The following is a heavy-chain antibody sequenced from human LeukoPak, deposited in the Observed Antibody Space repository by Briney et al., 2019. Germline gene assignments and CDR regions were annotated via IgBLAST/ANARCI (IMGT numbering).Heavy chain of an antibody. J-gene: IGHJ4*02. Sequence: GASVKVSCKASGSTFTSYYMHWVRQAPGQGLEWMGIINPSGGSTSYAQKFQGRVTMTRDTSTSTVYMELSSLRSEDTAVYYCARDLAYSNYVGILDYWGQGTLVTVSS. CDR3: ARDLAYSNYVGILDY. D-gene: IGHD4-4*01. CDR2: INPSGGST. CDR1: GSTFTSYY. V-gene: IGHV1-46*01.